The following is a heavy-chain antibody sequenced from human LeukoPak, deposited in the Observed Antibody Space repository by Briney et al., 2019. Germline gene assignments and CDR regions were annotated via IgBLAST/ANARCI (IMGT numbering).Heavy chain of an antibody. CDR1: GGSISSSSYY. J-gene: IGHJ3*02. CDR3: AREDVVELDAFDI. D-gene: IGHD2-15*01. Sequence: PSETLSLTCTVSGGSISSSSYYWGWIRQPPGKGLEWIGSIYYSGSTYYNPSLKSRVTISVDTSKNQFSLKLSSVTAADTAVYYCAREDVVELDAFDIWGQGTMVTVSS. CDR2: IYYSGST. V-gene: IGHV4-39*07.